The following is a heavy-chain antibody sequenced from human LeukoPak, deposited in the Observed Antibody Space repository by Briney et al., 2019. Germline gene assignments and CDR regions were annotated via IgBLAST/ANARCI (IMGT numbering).Heavy chain of an antibody. CDR1: GFTFSNYW. V-gene: IGHV3-15*01. Sequence: GGSLRLSCAASGFTFSNYWMSWVRQAPGKGLEGVGRMKRKTGGGTTDYAVPVKGSFTSSRDESKVMLDVQMNTLKTEDTAVYYSTTDPRGRNKLDNWGQGTLATVSS. CDR3: TTDPRGRNKLDN. D-gene: IGHD1/OR15-1a*01. J-gene: IGHJ4*02. CDR2: MKRKTGGGTT.